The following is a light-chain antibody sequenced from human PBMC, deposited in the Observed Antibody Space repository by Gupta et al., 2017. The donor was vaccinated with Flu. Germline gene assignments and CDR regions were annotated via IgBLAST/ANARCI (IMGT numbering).Light chain of an antibody. Sequence: SVTISCTGTFSDVGAYNYVSWHQQHPGRPHKLIIYDVTKRSAGVPERFSGSKSANTASLTISGRQQVDEADYYCCSDATTDSWVFGGGTKLTVL. V-gene: IGLV2-11*03. CDR2: DVT. CDR1: FSDVGAYNY. CDR3: CSDATTDSWV. J-gene: IGLJ3*02.